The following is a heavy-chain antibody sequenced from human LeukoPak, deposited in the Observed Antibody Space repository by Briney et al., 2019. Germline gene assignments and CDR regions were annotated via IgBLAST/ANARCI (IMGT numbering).Heavy chain of an antibody. CDR1: GGTFSSYA. V-gene: IGHV1-69*01. D-gene: IGHD4-23*01. J-gene: IGHJ2*01. CDR3: ARDRVVTRRVWYFDL. Sequence: SVKVSCKASGGTFSSYAISWVRQAPGQGLEWMGGIIPIFGTANYAQKFPGRVTITADESTSTAYMELSSLRSEDTAVYYCARDRVVTRRVWYFDLWGRGTLVTVSS. CDR2: IIPIFGTA.